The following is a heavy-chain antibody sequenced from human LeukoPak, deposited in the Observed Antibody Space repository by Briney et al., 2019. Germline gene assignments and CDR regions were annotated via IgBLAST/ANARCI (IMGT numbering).Heavy chain of an antibody. V-gene: IGHV3-53*01. CDR3: ARLQGGVGEYGLDV. J-gene: IGHJ6*02. D-gene: IGHD3-16*01. Sequence: GGSLRLSCAASGFTVSSNHMDWVRQAPGKGPEWVSVIISDGNTYYRDSVKGRFTISRDHSKNTLYLQMNSLRAEDTAVYYCARLQGGVGEYGLDVWGQGTTVTVYS. CDR1: GFTVSSNH. CDR2: IISDGNT.